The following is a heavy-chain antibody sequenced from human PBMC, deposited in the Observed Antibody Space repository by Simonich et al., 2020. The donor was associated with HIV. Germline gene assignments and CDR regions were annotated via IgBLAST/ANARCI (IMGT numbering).Heavy chain of an antibody. Sequence: QVQLVESGGGVVQPGRSLRLSCAASGFTFSSYAMHWVRQAPGEGLEWVAVISYDGSNKYYEDSGEGRFTISRDNSKNTLYLQMNSLRAEDTAVYYCARDAAYYDFWSGSNYYYYYMDVWGKGTTVTVSS. CDR1: GFTFSSYA. D-gene: IGHD3-3*01. V-gene: IGHV3-30*07. J-gene: IGHJ6*03. CDR3: ARDAAYYDFWSGSNYYYYYMDV. CDR2: ISYDGSNK.